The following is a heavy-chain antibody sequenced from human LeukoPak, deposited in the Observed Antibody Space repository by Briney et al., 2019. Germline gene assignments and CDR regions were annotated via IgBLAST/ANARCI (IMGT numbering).Heavy chain of an antibody. CDR3: TRDISKGGLVGPIGYS. D-gene: IGHD2-15*01. CDR2: LYSGGKT. Sequence: PGGSLRLSCAASGFTVSSHYMNWVRQAPGKGLEWVSVLYSGGKTYYADSVRGRFTISRDDSKNTVFLQMNSLRVEDTAVYYYTRDISKGGLVGPIGYSWGQGTLVTVSS. V-gene: IGHV3-53*01. CDR1: GFTVSSHY. J-gene: IGHJ4*02.